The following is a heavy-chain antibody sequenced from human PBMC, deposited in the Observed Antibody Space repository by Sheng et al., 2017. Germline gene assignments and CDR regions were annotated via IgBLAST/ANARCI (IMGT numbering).Heavy chain of an antibody. CDR1: GYSISSGYY. D-gene: IGHD3-22*01. CDR3: ARAITMIVVVRVWFDP. CDR2: IYHSGST. Sequence: QVQLQESGPGLVKPSETLSLTCTVSGYSISSGYYWGWIRQPPGKGLEWIGSIYHSGSTYYNPSLKSRVTISVDTSKNQFSLKLSSVTAADTAVYYCARAITMIVVVRVWFDPWGQGTLVTV. J-gene: IGHJ5*02. V-gene: IGHV4-38-2*02.